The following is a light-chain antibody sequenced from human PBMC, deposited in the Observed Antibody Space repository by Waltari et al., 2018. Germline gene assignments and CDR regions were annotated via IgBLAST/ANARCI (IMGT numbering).Light chain of an antibody. CDR1: QSVTASQ. CDR2: GAS. CDR3: QQYGSSIPFT. J-gene: IGKJ3*01. V-gene: IGKV3-20*01. Sequence: EIVLTQSPGTMSLSPGDRATLSCRASQSVTASQVAWYQQQPGQAPRLLIYGASTRATGTPDRFSGTGSGTDFILTISGLEPEDFAVYFCQQYGSSIPFTFGPGTKV.